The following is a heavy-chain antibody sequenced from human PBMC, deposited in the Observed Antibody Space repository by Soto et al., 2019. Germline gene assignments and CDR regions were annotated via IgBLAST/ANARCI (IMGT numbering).Heavy chain of an antibody. CDR3: ARDTIRFGGAFDY. CDR2: IWYDGSNK. CDR1: GFTFSSYG. Sequence: GGSLRLSCAASGFTFSSYGMHWVRQAPGKGLEWVAVIWYDGSNKYYADSVKGRFTISRDNSKNTLYLQMNSLRAEDTAVYYCARDTIRFGGAFDYWGQGTLVTVSS. J-gene: IGHJ4*02. V-gene: IGHV3-33*01. D-gene: IGHD3-10*01.